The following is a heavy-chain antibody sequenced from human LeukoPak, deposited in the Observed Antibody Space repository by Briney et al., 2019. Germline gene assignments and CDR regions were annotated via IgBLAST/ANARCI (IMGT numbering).Heavy chain of an antibody. Sequence: ASVKVSCKVSGYTFTSYGISWVRQAPGQGLEWMGWISAYNGNTNYAQKLQGRVTMTTDTSTSTAYMELRSLRSDDTAVYYCARNYYYDSSGYLGMDVWGQGTTVTVSS. V-gene: IGHV1-18*01. D-gene: IGHD3-22*01. CDR3: ARNYYYDSSGYLGMDV. J-gene: IGHJ6*02. CDR2: ISAYNGNT. CDR1: GYTFTSYG.